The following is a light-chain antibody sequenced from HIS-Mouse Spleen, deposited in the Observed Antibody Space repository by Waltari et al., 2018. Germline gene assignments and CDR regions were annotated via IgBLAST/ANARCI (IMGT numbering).Light chain of an antibody. CDR3: SSYTSSSTLNWV. CDR2: DVS. J-gene: IGLJ3*02. CDR1: SSHVGGYNY. Sequence: QSALTQPASVSGSPGQSITISCPGTSSHVGGYNYVSWYQQHPGKAPKLMIYDVSNRPSGVSNRFSGSKSGNTASLTISGLQAEDEADYYCSSYTSSSTLNWVFGGGTKLTVL. V-gene: IGLV2-14*03.